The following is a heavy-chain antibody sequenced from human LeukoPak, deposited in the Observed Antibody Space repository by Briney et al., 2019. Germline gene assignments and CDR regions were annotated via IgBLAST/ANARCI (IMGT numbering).Heavy chain of an antibody. V-gene: IGHV1-2*02. J-gene: IGHJ4*02. D-gene: IGHD4-17*01. CDR3: ARDNGDYWFDY. CDR1: GYTFTAYY. CDR2: SNPNSGGT. Sequence: ASVKVSSKASGYTFTAYYMHWVRQAPGQGLEWMGWSNPNSGGTNYAQKFQGRVTMTRDTSISTAYMELTRLRSDDTAVYYCARDNGDYWFDYWGQGNLVTVSS.